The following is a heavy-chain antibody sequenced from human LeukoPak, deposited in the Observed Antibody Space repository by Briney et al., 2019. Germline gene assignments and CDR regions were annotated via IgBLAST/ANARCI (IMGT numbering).Heavy chain of an antibody. CDR1: GFTFDDYG. J-gene: IGHJ1*01. CDR2: INWNGGST. CDR3: ARDSSSWYVSEH. V-gene: IGHV3-20*04. D-gene: IGHD6-13*01. Sequence: GGSLRLSCAASGFTFDDYGMSWVRQAPAQGLEWVSGINWNGGSTGYADSVKGRFTISRDNAKNSLYLQMNSLRAEDTALYYCARDSSSWYVSEHWGQGTLVTVSS.